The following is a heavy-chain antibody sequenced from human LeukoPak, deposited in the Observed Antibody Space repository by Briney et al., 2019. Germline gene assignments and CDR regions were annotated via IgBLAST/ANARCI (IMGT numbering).Heavy chain of an antibody. J-gene: IGHJ6*03. CDR3: ARGGYYYYMDV. CDR1: GFTFDDYA. Sequence: GGSLRLSCAASGFTFDDYAMHWVRQAPGKGLEWVSLISWDGGSTYYAGSVKGRFTISRDNSKNSLYLQMNSLRAEDTALYYCARGGYYYYMDVWSKGTTVTVSS. V-gene: IGHV3-43D*03. CDR2: ISWDGGST. D-gene: IGHD3-16*01.